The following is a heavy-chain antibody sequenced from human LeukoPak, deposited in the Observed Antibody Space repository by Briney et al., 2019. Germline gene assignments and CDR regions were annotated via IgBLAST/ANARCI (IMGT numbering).Heavy chain of an antibody. CDR2: LSGYDSST. Sequence: GGSLRLSCAASGITFSTSAMTWVRQPPGKGLEWVSALSGYDSSTYYLDSVKGRFTISRDNSKNTLYLQMNSLRVEDTAVYYRAKGEAASVSSWFDPWGQGTLVSVSS. D-gene: IGHD6-13*01. CDR3: AKGEAASVSSWFDP. CDR1: GITFSTSA. J-gene: IGHJ5*02. V-gene: IGHV3-23*01.